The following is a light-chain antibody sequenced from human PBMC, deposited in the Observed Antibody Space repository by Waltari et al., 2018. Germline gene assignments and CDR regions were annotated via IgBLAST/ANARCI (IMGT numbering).Light chain of an antibody. CDR2: DVS. CDR3: SSYTTTRTRL. J-gene: IGLJ2*01. CDR1: SSDLGAYNY. Sequence: QSALTQPASVSGSPGQSVTISCIGTSSDLGAYNYVAWYQHYPGKAPKLLIYDVSNRPSGVSSRFSGSKSGNTASLTISGLQADDESDYYCSSYTTTRTRLFGGGTKLTVL. V-gene: IGLV2-14*03.